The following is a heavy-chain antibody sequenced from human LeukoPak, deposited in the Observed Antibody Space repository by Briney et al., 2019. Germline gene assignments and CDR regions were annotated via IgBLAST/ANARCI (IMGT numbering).Heavy chain of an antibody. CDR2: IKPDGGEK. V-gene: IGHV3-7*01. CDR3: AKIYAGVYYVD. Sequence: GGSLRLSCVGSGFTFSFSDYWMTWVRQAPGKGLEWVANIKPDGGEKNYVDSVKGRFTISRDNAKNSLYLQMNSLRAEATAVYYWAKIYAGVYYVDWGGEPLSTVSS. J-gene: IGHJ4*02. CDR1: GFTFSFSDYW. D-gene: IGHD3-3*01.